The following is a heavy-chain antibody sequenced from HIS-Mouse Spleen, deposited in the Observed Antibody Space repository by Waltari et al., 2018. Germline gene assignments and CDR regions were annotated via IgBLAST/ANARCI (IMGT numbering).Heavy chain of an antibody. CDR3: AKGVNYYDSSGYYLTERYYFDY. CDR1: GFTFSSYA. D-gene: IGHD3-22*01. CDR2: ISGSGGST. V-gene: IGHV3-23*01. Sequence: EVQLLESGGGLVQPGGSLRLSCAASGFTFSSYAMSWVRQAPGKGREAVSAISGSGGSTYYADSVKGRFTISRDNSKNTLYLQMNSLRAEDTAVYYCAKGVNYYDSSGYYLTERYYFDYWGQGTLVTVSS. J-gene: IGHJ4*02.